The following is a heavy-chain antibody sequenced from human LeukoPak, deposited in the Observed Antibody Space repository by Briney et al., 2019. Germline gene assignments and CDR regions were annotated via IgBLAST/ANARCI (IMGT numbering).Heavy chain of an antibody. D-gene: IGHD3-9*01. V-gene: IGHV3-23*01. J-gene: IGHJ6*03. CDR1: GFTFSSYA. CDR3: ARTFYDISTGYYPTGYMDV. CDR2: ISGSGGST. Sequence: GGSLRLSCAASGFTFSSYAMSWVHQAPGKGLEWVSAISGSGGSTYYADSVKGRFTISRDNAKNSLYLQMNSLRAEDTALYYCARTFYDISTGYYPTGYMDVWGKGTTVTVSS.